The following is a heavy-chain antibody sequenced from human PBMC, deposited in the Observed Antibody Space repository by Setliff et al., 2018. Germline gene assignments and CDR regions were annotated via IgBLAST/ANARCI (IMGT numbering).Heavy chain of an antibody. V-gene: IGHV3-33*01. CDR2: IWYDGSSK. D-gene: IGHD1-26*01. CDR3: ARGLSGSYFADY. CDR1: GFTFSSYC. Sequence: PGGSLRLSCAASGFTFSSYCIHWVRQAPGKGLEWVAVIWYDGSSKYYADSVKGRFTISRDNSKNTLYLQMNSLRAEDTAVYYCARGLSGSYFADYWGQGTLVTVS. J-gene: IGHJ4*02.